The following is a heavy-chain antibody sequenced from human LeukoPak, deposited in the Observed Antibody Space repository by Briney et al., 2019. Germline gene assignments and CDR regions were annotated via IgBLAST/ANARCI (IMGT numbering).Heavy chain of an antibody. CDR3: ARDRQQLVQGDYYGMDV. V-gene: IGHV4-59*01. CDR1: GGSISNYY. Sequence: SETLSLTCTVSGGSISNYYWSWIRQPPGKGLEWIGYIYYSGSTNYNPSLKSRVTISVDTSKNQFSLKLSSVTAADTAVYYCARDRQQLVQGDYYGMDVWGQGTTVTVSS. J-gene: IGHJ6*02. D-gene: IGHD6-13*01. CDR2: IYYSGST.